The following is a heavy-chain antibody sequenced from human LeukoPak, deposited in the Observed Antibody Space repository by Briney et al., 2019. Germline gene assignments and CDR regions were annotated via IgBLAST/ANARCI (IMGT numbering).Heavy chain of an antibody. CDR2: ISGSGGSA. CDR1: GFTFSSYA. J-gene: IGHJ1*01. D-gene: IGHD2-21*01. V-gene: IGHV3-23*01. CDR3: AKKGFPLEYFQH. Sequence: GGSLRLSCAASGFTFSSYAMSWVRQAPGKGLEWVSAISGSGGSAYYADSVKGRFTISRDNSKNTLYLQMNSLRAEDTAVYYCAKKGFPLEYFQHWARAPWSPSPQ.